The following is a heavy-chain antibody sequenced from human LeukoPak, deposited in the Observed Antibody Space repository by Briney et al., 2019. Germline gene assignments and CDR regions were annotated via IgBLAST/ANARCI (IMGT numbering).Heavy chain of an antibody. D-gene: IGHD1-1*01. Sequence: PGGSLRLSCAASGFTFSSYVMHWVRQAPGKGLEWVAIISYDGSNEYYADSVKGRFTISRDNAKNSLYLQMNSLRAEDTAVYYCVRDLEPNWFDPWGQGTLVTVSS. J-gene: IGHJ5*02. CDR1: GFTFSSYV. CDR3: VRDLEPNWFDP. CDR2: ISYDGSNE. V-gene: IGHV3-30*04.